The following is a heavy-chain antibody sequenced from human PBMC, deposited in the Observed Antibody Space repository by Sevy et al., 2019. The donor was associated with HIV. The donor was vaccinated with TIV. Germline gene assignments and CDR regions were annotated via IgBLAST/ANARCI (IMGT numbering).Heavy chain of an antibody. CDR1: GFTFISYA. V-gene: IGHV3-23*01. CDR3: AKDQGYCSSTSCYSDY. CDR2: ISGSGGRT. Sequence: GGSLRLSCAASGFTFISYAMSWVRQAPGKGLEWVSAISGSGGRTYYADSVKGRFTISRDNSKNTLYLQKNSLRAEDTAVYHCAKDQGYCSSTSCYSDYWGQGTLVTVSS. D-gene: IGHD2-2*01. J-gene: IGHJ4*02.